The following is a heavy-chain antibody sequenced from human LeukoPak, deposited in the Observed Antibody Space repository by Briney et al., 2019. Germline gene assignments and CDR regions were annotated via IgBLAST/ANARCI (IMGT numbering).Heavy chain of an antibody. Sequence: GGSLRLSCAASGFTFSSYSMNWVRQAPGKGLEWVSYISSSSSTIHYADSVKGRFTISRDNAKNSLYLQMNSLRAEDTAVYYCARERRTVTTDYWGQGTLVTVSS. D-gene: IGHD4-17*01. CDR3: ARERRTVTTDY. J-gene: IGHJ4*02. CDR1: GFTFSSYS. CDR2: ISSSSSTI. V-gene: IGHV3-48*01.